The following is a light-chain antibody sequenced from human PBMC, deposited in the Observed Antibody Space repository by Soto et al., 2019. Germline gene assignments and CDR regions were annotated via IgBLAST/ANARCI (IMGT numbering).Light chain of an antibody. Sequence: QSALTQSASVSGSPGQSITISCTGTSSDIGGYNYVSWYQPHPDKAPKLMIFEVSNRTSGVSNRFSGSKSGNTASLTISGLLHDDEADYYCSSYTTSSTVAFGGGTKVTVL. V-gene: IGLV2-14*01. CDR2: EVS. CDR3: SSYTTSSTVA. CDR1: SSDIGGYNY. J-gene: IGLJ2*01.